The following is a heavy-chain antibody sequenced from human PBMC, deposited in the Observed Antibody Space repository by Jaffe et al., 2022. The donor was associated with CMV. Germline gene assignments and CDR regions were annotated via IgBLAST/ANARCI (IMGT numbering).Heavy chain of an antibody. CDR2: IYWDDDK. D-gene: IGHD3-3*01. CDR3: AHSGYYDFWSGYYREYYYMDV. CDR1: GFSLSTSGVG. V-gene: IGHV2-5*02. Sequence: QITLKESGPTLVKPTQTLTLTCTFSGFSLSTSGVGVGWIRQPPGKALEWLALIYWDDDKRYSPSLKSRLTITKDTSKNQVVLTMTNMDPVDTATYYCAHSGYYDFWSGYYREYYYMDVWGKGTTVTVSS. J-gene: IGHJ6*03.